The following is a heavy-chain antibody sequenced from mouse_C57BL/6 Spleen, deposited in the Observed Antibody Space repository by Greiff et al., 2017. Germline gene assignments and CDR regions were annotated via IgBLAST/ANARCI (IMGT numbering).Heavy chain of an antibody. CDR2: ISSGGSFT. Sequence: EVQGVESGGDLVKPGGSLKLSCAASGFTFSSYGMSWVRQTPDKRLEWVAIISSGGSFTYYPDSVKGRFTISRDNAKNTLYLQMSSLKSEDTAMYYCARHHSNYDYWGQGTTLTVSS. J-gene: IGHJ2*01. V-gene: IGHV5-6*01. CDR1: GFTFSSYG. D-gene: IGHD2-5*01. CDR3: ARHHSNYDY.